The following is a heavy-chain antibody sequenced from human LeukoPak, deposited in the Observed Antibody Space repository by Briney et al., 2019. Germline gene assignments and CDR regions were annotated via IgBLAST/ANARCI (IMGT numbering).Heavy chain of an antibody. CDR1: GFTFSKHG. CDR3: PGGAVGLYHNLDY. V-gene: IGHV3-7*01. J-gene: IGHJ4*02. Sequence: GGSLRLSCEASGFTFSKHGLNWVRQAPGKGLEWVANIKEDGTEKNLVDSVKGRFTISRDNTKNLLFLEMNNLRGDDTARESRPGGAVGLYHNLDYWGQGTLVAVSS. D-gene: IGHD1-1*01. CDR2: IKEDGTEK.